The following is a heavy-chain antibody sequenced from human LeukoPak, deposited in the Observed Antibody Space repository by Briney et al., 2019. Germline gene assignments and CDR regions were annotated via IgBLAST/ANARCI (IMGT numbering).Heavy chain of an antibody. Sequence: SSQTLSLTCTVSGGSISSGTYYWSWIRQPAGKGLEWIGRIYTSGSTNYNPSLKSRVTISVDTSKNQFSLKLSSVTAADTAVYYCARAADVVIRGIAVAGRYYYYYYMDVWGKGTTVTVSS. J-gene: IGHJ6*03. CDR1: GGSISSGTYY. D-gene: IGHD6-19*01. CDR2: IYTSGST. CDR3: ARAADVVIRGIAVAGRYYYYYYMDV. V-gene: IGHV4-61*02.